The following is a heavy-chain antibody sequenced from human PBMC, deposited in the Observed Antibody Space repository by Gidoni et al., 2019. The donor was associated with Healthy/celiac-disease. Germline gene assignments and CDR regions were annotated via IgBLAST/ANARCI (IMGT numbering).Heavy chain of an antibody. CDR3: AKHGHYYDSSGIYYYYGMDV. D-gene: IGHD3-22*01. V-gene: IGHV3-23*01. J-gene: IGHJ6*02. Sequence: EVQLLESGGGLVQPGGSLRLSCAASGFTFSSYAMSWVRQAPGKGLEWVSAISGSGGSTYYADSVKGRFTISRDNSKNTLYLQMNSLRAEDTAVYYCAKHGHYYDSSGIYYYYGMDVWGQGTTVTVSS. CDR2: ISGSGGST. CDR1: GFTFSSYA.